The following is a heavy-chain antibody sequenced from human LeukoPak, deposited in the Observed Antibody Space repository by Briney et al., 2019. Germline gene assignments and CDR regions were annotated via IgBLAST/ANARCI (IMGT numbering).Heavy chain of an antibody. CDR1: GYTFTGYY. CDR2: INPNSGGT. V-gene: IGHV1-2*02. D-gene: IGHD5-12*01. CDR3: AGAGYSGPFDS. Sequence: ASLKVSCKAAGYTFTGYYMHWVRQAPGQGLEWMGWINPNSGGTNYAQKFQGRVTMTRDTSISTAYMELSRLTSDDTAVYYCAGAGYSGPFDSWGQGTLVTVSS. J-gene: IGHJ4*02.